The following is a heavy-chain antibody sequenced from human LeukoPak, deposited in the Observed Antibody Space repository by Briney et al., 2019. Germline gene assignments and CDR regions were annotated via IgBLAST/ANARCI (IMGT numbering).Heavy chain of an antibody. J-gene: IGHJ4*02. CDR1: GGSISSSNW. CDR3: ARDFLSGSSSWDS. V-gene: IGHV4-4*02. Sequence: SGTLSLTCAVSGGSISSSNWWSWVRQPPGKGLEWIGEIYHSGSTNYNPSLKSRVTISVDKSKNQFSLKLSSVTAADTAVYYCARDFLSGSSSWDSWGQGTLVTVSS. CDR2: IYHSGST. D-gene: IGHD6-13*01.